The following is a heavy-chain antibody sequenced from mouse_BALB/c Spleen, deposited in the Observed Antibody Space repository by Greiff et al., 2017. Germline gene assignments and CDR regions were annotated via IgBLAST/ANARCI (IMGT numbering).Heavy chain of an antibody. Sequence: EVKLVESGGGLVKPGGSLKLSCAASGFTFSSYAMSWVRQSPEKRLEWVAEISSGGSYTYYPDTVTGRFTISRDNAKNTLYLEMSSLRSEDTAMYYCARGDLDYWGQGTTLTVSS. CDR2: ISSGGSYT. CDR1: GFTFSSYA. CDR3: ARGDLDY. J-gene: IGHJ2*01. V-gene: IGHV5-9-4*01.